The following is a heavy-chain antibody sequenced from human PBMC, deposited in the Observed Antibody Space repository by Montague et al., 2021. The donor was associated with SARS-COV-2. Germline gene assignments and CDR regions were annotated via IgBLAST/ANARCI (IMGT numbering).Heavy chain of an antibody. Sequence: SETLSLTCAVHGGSFSTYSWNWIRRPPGKGLEWIGEIHHGGSTNHNPSLKSRVTISADTSKNQFSLKLTSVAAADTAVYYCARLGDGVVPSPILGVGPYYAYYYLDVWGNGTTVTVSS. D-gene: IGHD3-10*01. V-gene: IGHV4-34*01. CDR2: IHHGGST. CDR1: GGSFSTYS. J-gene: IGHJ6*03. CDR3: ARLGDGVVPSPILGVGPYYAYYYLDV.